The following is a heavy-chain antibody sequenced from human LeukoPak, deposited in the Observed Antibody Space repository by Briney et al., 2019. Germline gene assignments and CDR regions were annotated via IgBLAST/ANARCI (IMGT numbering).Heavy chain of an antibody. J-gene: IGHJ4*02. CDR3: ARDGDKYSSGWYKFIYY. CDR2: INPSGGST. V-gene: IGHV1-46*01. CDR1: GYTFTSYY. D-gene: IGHD6-19*01. Sequence: ASVKVSCKASGYTFTSYYMHLVRQAPGQGLEWMGIINPSGGSTSYAQKFQGRVTMTRDTSTSTVYMDLSSLRSEDTAVYYCARDGDKYSSGWYKFIYYWGQGTLVTVSS.